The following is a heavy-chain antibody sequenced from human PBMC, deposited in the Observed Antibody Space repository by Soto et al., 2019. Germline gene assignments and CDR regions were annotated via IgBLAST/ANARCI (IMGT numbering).Heavy chain of an antibody. Sequence: TLSLTCTVSGGSISSGGYYLSWIRQHPGKGLEWIGYIYYSGSTYYNPSLKSRVTISVDTSKNQFSLKLSSVTAADTAVYYCARYSSPPLYYYGMDVWGQGTTVTVSS. J-gene: IGHJ6*02. CDR2: IYYSGST. CDR3: ARYSSPPLYYYGMDV. CDR1: GGSISSGGYY. D-gene: IGHD6-13*01. V-gene: IGHV4-31*03.